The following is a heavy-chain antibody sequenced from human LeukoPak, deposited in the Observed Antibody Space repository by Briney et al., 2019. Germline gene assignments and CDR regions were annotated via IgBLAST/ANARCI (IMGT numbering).Heavy chain of an antibody. CDR1: GFTFSSYA. D-gene: IGHD2-2*01. CDR2: ISYDGSNK. Sequence: GGSLRLSCAASGFTFSSYAMHWVRQAPGKGLEWVAVISYDGSNKYYADSVKGRFTISRDNSKNTLYLQMNSLRAEDTAVYYCAREGDCSSTSCYHNYYGMDVWGQGTTVTVSS. J-gene: IGHJ6*02. CDR3: AREGDCSSTSCYHNYYGMDV. V-gene: IGHV3-30*04.